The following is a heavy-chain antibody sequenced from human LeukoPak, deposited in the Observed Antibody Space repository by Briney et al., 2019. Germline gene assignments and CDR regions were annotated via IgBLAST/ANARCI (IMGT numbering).Heavy chain of an antibody. Sequence: PSETLSLTCTVSGGSISSYYWSWIRQPPGKGLEWIGYIYYGGSTNYNPSLKSRVTISVDTSKNQFSLKLSSVTAADTAVYYCARGDYYFDYWGQGTLVTVSS. V-gene: IGHV4-59*01. CDR2: IYYGGST. CDR1: GGSISSYY. CDR3: ARGDYYFDY. J-gene: IGHJ4*02.